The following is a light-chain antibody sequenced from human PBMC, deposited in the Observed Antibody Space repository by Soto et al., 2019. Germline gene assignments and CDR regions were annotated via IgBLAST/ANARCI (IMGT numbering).Light chain of an antibody. V-gene: IGLV2-8*01. CDR3: SSYAGRNNLV. CDR1: SSDVGGYNY. CDR2: EVN. J-gene: IGLJ2*01. Sequence: QSALTQPASVSGSPGQSITISCTGTSSDVGGYNYVSWYQQHPGKAPKLMIYEVNKRPSGVPDRFSGSRSGNTASLTVSGLQADDEADYYCSSYAGRNNLVFGGGTQLTVL.